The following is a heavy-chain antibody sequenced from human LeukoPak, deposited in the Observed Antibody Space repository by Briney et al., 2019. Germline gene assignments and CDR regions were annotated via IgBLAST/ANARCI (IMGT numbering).Heavy chain of an antibody. CDR1: GGTFSSYA. Sequence: GASVKVSCKASGGTFSSYAISWVRQAPGQGLEWMGRIIPILGIANYAQKFQGRVTITADKSTSTAYMELSSLRSEDTAVYFCARSYNGDHAGDYWGQGTLVTVSS. CDR2: IIPILGIA. CDR3: ARSYNGDHAGDY. V-gene: IGHV1-69*04. J-gene: IGHJ4*02. D-gene: IGHD1-1*01.